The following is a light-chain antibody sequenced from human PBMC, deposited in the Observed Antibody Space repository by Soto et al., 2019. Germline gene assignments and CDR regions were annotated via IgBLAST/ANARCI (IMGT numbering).Light chain of an antibody. Sequence: QSVLTQSPSASASLGASVKLTCTLSSGHSNYAIAWHQQQSEKGPRYLMKLNSDGSHSKGDGIPDRFSGSSSGAERYLTISSLQSEDEADYYCQTWGSGIVLFGGGTKLTVL. CDR3: QTWGSGIVL. CDR2: LNSDGSH. J-gene: IGLJ2*01. V-gene: IGLV4-69*01. CDR1: SGHSNYA.